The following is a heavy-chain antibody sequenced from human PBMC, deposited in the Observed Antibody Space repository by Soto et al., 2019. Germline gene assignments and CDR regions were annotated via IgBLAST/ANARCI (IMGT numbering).Heavy chain of an antibody. V-gene: IGHV3-30*03. CDR1: GFTFSSYD. Sequence: GGSLRLSCAASGFTFSSYDMHWVRQAPGKGLEWVAVISYDGSYKYYADSVRGRFTISRDNSKNTLYLQMNSLRAEDTAVYYCTRSITGFSYADSWGRGTLVTVSS. CDR2: ISYDGSYK. D-gene: IGHD2-2*01. CDR3: TRSITGFSYADS. J-gene: IGHJ4*02.